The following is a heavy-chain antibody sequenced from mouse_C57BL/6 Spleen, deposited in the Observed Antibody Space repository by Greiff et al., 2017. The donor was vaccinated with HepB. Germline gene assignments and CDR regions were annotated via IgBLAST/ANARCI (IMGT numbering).Heavy chain of an antibody. CDR3: ARSFYGNYVSYYAMDY. D-gene: IGHD2-1*01. CDR2: IYPGSGNT. V-gene: IGHV1-84*01. CDR1: GYTFTDYY. J-gene: IGHJ4*01. Sequence: VQLQQSGPELVKPGASVKISCKASGYTFTDYYINWVKQRPGQGLEWIGWIYPGSGNTKYNEKFKGKATLTVDTSSSTAYMQLNSLTSEDSAVYFCARSFYGNYVSYYAMDYWGQGTSVTVSS.